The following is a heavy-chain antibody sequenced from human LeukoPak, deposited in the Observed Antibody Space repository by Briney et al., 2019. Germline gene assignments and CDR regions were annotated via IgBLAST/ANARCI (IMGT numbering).Heavy chain of an antibody. CDR1: GVSLSGYY. V-gene: IGHV4-59*01. CDR3: ARGGYFDWLSQVHFDY. D-gene: IGHD3-9*01. J-gene: IGHJ4*02. Sequence: SETLSLTCTVSGVSLSGYYWSWIRQPPGKGLEWIGYIYYSGSTDYNPSLKSRVTISVDTSKNQFSLKLSSVTAADTAVYYCARGGYFDWLSQVHFDYWGQGTLVTVSS. CDR2: IYYSGST.